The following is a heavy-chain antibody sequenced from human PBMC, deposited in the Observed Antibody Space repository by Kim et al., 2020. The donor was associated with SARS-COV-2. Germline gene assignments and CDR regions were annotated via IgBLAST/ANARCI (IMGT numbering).Heavy chain of an antibody. CDR2: IKSKSDGGTS. D-gene: IGHD2-2*01. V-gene: IGHV3-15*01. CDR3: STESSLSDSCSFDL. J-gene: IGHJ2*01. Sequence: GGSLRLSCAASGFTFNNAWMSWVRQAPGKGLEWVGRIKSKSDGGTSDYAAPVKGRFTISRNDSKNTLYLQMNSLKTEDTAVYYCSTESSLSDSCSFDLWGRGTLVTVSS. CDR1: GFTFNNAW.